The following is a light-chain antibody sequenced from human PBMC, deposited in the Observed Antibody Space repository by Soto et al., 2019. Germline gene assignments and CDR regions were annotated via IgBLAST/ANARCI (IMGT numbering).Light chain of an antibody. Sequence: DIVMTQSPDSLAVSLGERATINCKSSQSVLYSSDNKNYLAWYQQKPGQPPKLLIYWASTWDSGVPDRFSGSGSGADFTLTISSLQAEDVAVYYCQQYYTTLTFGGGTRVEIK. V-gene: IGKV4-1*01. J-gene: IGKJ4*01. CDR2: WAS. CDR1: QSVLYSSDNKNY. CDR3: QQYYTTLT.